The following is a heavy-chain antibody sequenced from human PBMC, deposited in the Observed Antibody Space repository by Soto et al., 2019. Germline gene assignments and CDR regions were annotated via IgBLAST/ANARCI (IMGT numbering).Heavy chain of an antibody. J-gene: IGHJ5*02. Sequence: PSETLSLTCAVYGGSFSSYYWSWIRQPPGKGLEWIGEINHSGRTNYNPSLKSRVTISVGTSKNQFSLKLSSVTAADTAVYYCARHYRDYGDYGGSRIDPWGQGTLVTVSS. CDR1: GGSFSSYY. D-gene: IGHD4-17*01. CDR2: INHSGRT. CDR3: ARHYRDYGDYGGSRIDP. V-gene: IGHV4-34*01.